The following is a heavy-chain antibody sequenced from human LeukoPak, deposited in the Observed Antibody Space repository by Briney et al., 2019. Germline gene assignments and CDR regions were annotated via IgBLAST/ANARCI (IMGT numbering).Heavy chain of an antibody. D-gene: IGHD4-17*01. J-gene: IGHJ4*02. CDR2: ISSSSTI. CDR1: GFTFSSYS. Sequence: PGGSLRLSCAASGFTFSSYSMNWVRQAPGKGLEWVSYISSSSTIYYADSVKGRFTISRDNAKNSLYLQMNSLRAEDTAVYYCARTTVTPYWGQGTLVTVSS. CDR3: ARTTVTPY. V-gene: IGHV3-48*01.